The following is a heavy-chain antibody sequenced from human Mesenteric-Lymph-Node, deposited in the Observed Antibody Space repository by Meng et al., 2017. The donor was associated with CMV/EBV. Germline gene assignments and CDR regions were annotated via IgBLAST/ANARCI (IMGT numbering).Heavy chain of an antibody. V-gene: IGHV4-31*03. CDR1: GGSISSGGYY. J-gene: IGHJ4*02. D-gene: IGHD6-19*01. CDR2: IYYSGST. CDR3: ASAVAGNFDY. Sequence: TCTVSGGSISSGGYYWSWLRQHPGKGLEWIRYIYYSGSTYYNPSLKSRVTISVDTSKNQFSLKLSSVTAADTAVYYCASAVAGNFDYWGQGTLVTVSS.